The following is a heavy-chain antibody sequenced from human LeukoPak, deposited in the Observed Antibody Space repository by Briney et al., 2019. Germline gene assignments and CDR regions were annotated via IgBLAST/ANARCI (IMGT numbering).Heavy chain of an antibody. CDR2: ISSSSSYI. V-gene: IGHV3-21*01. CDR1: GFTFSSYS. Sequence: GGSLRLSCAASGFTFSSYSMNWVRQAPGEGLEWVSSISSSSSYIYYADSVKGRFTISRDNAKNSLYLQMNSLRAEDTAVYYCAREGIQLWPPDYWGQGTLVTVSS. D-gene: IGHD5-18*01. CDR3: AREGIQLWPPDY. J-gene: IGHJ4*02.